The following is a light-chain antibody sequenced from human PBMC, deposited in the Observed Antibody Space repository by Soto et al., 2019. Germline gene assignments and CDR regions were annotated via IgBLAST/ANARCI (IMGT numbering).Light chain of an antibody. CDR3: QQRSNWPPIT. CDR1: QSVRSSY. CDR2: GAS. J-gene: IGKJ5*01. V-gene: IGKV3D-20*02. Sequence: EIVLRQSPCTLSLYPGERATLSCRASQSVRSSYLAWYQQKPGQAPRLLIYGASSRATGIPDRFSGSGSGTDFTLTISSLEPEDFAVYYCQQRSNWPPITFGQGTRLEIK.